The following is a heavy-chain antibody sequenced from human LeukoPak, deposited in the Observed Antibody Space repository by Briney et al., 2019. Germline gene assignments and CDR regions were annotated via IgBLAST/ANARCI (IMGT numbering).Heavy chain of an antibody. V-gene: IGHV4-34*01. CDR1: GGSFSGYH. D-gene: IGHD6-19*01. CDR3: ARDRGAVAVFDY. J-gene: IGHJ4*02. CDR2: INHSGST. Sequence: SETLSLTCAVYGGSFSGYHWSWIRQPPGKGLEWIGEINHSGSTNYNPSLKSRVTISVDTSKNQFSLKLSSVTAADTAVYYCARDRGAVAVFDYWGQGTLVTVSS.